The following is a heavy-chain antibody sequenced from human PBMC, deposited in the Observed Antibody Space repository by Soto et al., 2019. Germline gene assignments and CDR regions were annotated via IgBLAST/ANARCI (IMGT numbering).Heavy chain of an antibody. V-gene: IGHV3-23*01. Sequence: PGGSLRLSCEASGFTFSSYAMSWVRQAPGKGLEWVSGISGGGSTTYYADSVKGRFTISRDNSKNTLYLQVNSLRAEDTAVYYCARDQAAGGTISRYFQYWGQGTLVTVSS. CDR1: GFTFSSYA. CDR3: ARDQAAGGTISRYFQY. J-gene: IGHJ1*01. CDR2: ISGGGSTT. D-gene: IGHD6-13*01.